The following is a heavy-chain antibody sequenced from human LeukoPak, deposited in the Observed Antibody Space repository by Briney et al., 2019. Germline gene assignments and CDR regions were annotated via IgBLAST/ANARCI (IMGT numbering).Heavy chain of an antibody. Sequence: SETLSLTCTVSGGSLSSYYWTWIRQPPGQGLEWIGYIFYSGSTNYNPSLKSRVTMSVDTSKNQFPLKLNSVTAADTAVYYCARSGTLTGYLYWGQGALVTVSS. J-gene: IGHJ4*02. CDR3: ARSGTLTGYLY. D-gene: IGHD3-9*01. CDR2: IFYSGST. V-gene: IGHV4-59*01. CDR1: GGSLSSYY.